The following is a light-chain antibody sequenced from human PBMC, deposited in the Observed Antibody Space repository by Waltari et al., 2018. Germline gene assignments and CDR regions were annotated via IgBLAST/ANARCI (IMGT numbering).Light chain of an antibody. CDR1: SNDIGAYNY. J-gene: IGLJ2*01. V-gene: IGLV2-14*03. Sequence: QSVLTHPASVSGSPGPSITIAFTGTSNDIGAYNYISWYQQHPGKGPKLLIYDVSSRPSGVSHRFSGSKSGNTASLTLSGLQAEDEGYYYCSSYSTTTTLVVFGGGTKLTVL. CDR2: DVS. CDR3: SSYSTTTTLVV.